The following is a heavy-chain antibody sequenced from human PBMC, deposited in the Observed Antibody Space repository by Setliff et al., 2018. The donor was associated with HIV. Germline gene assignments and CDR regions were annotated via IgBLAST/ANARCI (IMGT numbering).Heavy chain of an antibody. D-gene: IGHD1-26*01. J-gene: IGHJ4*01. Sequence: SETLSLTCAVSGVSVNNDDDYWGWNRQPPGKGMEWIAIIHQSGTAHKRPSLKSRVTISIDPSENLFSLKLSGVTAADTAIYYCARQVGEGKWYLDSWGHGTLVTVSS. CDR3: ARQVGEGKWYLDS. CDR2: IHQSGTA. V-gene: IGHV4-39*01. CDR1: GVSVNNDDDY.